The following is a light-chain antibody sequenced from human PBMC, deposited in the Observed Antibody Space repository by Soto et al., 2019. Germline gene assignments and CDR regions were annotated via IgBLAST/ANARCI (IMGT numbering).Light chain of an antibody. J-gene: IGLJ3*02. CDR3: CTFAGRYTWV. CDR2: DVS. Sequence: QSVLTQPASVSGSPGQSITISCTGTSSDVGGYDYVSWYQQHPGNAPKLIIYDVSSRPSGVSNRFSGSKSGSTASLTISGLQAEDEADYYCCTFAGRYTWVFGGGTKLTVL. V-gene: IGLV2-14*03. CDR1: SSDVGGYDY.